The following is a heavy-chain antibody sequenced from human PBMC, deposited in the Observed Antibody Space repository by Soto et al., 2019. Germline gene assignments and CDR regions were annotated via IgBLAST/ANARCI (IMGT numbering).Heavy chain of an antibody. V-gene: IGHV5-51*01. D-gene: IGHD3-9*01. CDR1: GYSFTSYW. Sequence: GESLKISCKGSGYSFTSYWIGWVRQMPGKGLEWMGIIYPGDSDTRYSPSFQGQVTISADKSISTAYLQWSSLKASDTAMYYCVRHQGSDDILTGSPPYYYYGMDVWGQGTTVTVSS. J-gene: IGHJ6*02. CDR3: VRHQGSDDILTGSPPYYYYGMDV. CDR2: IYPGDSDT.